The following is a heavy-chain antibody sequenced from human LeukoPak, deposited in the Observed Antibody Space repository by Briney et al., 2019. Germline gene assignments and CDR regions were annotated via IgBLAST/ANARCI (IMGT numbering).Heavy chain of an antibody. Sequence: TGGSLRLSCAASGFTFSSYAMSWVRQAPGKGLEWVSAISGSGGSTYYADSVKGRFTISRDNSKNTLYLQMNSLRAEDTAVYYCVRDRYFDAYYFDYWGQGTLVTVSS. CDR2: ISGSGGST. J-gene: IGHJ4*02. CDR1: GFTFSSYA. V-gene: IGHV3-23*01. D-gene: IGHD3-9*01. CDR3: VRDRYFDAYYFDY.